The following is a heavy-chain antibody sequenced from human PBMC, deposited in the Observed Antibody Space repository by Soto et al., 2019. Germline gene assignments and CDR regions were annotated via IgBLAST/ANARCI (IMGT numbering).Heavy chain of an antibody. D-gene: IGHD3-22*01. Sequence: QVQLVQSGAEVKKPGASVKVSCKASGFTFSAYFMHWVRRAPGQGLEWVGWINPNSGGTNYAQKFQGRVSMTRDTSISTTYMELSSLRSDDTAVYYCARSLSPTDLDYSDNIGYYNWFDPWGQGTLVTVSS. J-gene: IGHJ5*02. CDR2: INPNSGGT. CDR1: GFTFSAYF. CDR3: ARSLSPTDLDYSDNIGYYNWFDP. V-gene: IGHV1-2*02.